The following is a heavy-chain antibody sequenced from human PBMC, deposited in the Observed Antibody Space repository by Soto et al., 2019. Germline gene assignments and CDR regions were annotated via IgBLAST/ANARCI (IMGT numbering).Heavy chain of an antibody. D-gene: IGHD3-22*01. Sequence: KSSETLSLTCTVSGGSISSGGYYWSWIRQHPGKGLEWIGYIYYSGSTYYNPSLKSRVTISVDTSKNQFSLKLSSVTAADTAVYYCARDRKVDSRRYFDYWGQGTLVTVS. J-gene: IGHJ4*02. CDR2: IYYSGST. CDR1: GGSISSGGYY. CDR3: ARDRKVDSRRYFDY. V-gene: IGHV4-31*03.